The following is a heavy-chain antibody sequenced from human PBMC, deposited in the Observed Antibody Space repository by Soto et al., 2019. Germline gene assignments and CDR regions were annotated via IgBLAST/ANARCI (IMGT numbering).Heavy chain of an antibody. J-gene: IGHJ6*04. CDR3: ARDLRLGYCTGGTCQDSYYVMDV. CDR2: ISYIGST. D-gene: IGHD2-15*01. Sequence: SETLSLTCTVSGGSISSGGYYWSWIRQRPGKGLELIGYISYIGSTYYSPSLRSRCSMSLDTSKSQFSLNLASVSAGDTAEYFCARDLRLGYCTGGTCQDSYYVMDVWGKGPRVTVSS. CDR1: GGSISSGGYY. V-gene: IGHV4-31*03.